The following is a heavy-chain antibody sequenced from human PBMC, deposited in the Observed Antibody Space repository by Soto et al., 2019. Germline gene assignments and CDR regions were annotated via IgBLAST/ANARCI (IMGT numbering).Heavy chain of an antibody. CDR1: GFTFSSYA. D-gene: IGHD1-26*01. Sequence: GGSLRLSCAASGFTFSSYALSWVRQAPGKGLEWVSGISGGGISTYYTDSVKGRLTISRDNSKKTLYLQMNSLRAEDTAVYYCAKDSGRLGFDYWGQGTLVTVSS. CDR3: AKDSGRLGFDY. CDR2: ISGGGIST. V-gene: IGHV3-23*01. J-gene: IGHJ4*02.